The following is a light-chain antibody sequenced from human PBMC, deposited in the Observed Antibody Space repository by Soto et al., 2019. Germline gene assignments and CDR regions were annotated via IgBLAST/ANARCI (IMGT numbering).Light chain of an antibody. CDR1: QSVSSSY. V-gene: IGKV3-20*01. J-gene: IGKJ2*01. Sequence: EIVLTQSPGTLSLSPGERATLSCRASQSVSSSYLAWYQQKPGQAPRLLFYGASSRATGIPDRFSGSGSGTDFTLTISRLEPADFAVYYCQQDGSLLHTFGQGTKLEIK. CDR2: GAS. CDR3: QQDGSLLHT.